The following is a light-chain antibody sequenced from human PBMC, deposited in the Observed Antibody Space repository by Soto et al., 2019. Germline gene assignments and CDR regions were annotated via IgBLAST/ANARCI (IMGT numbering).Light chain of an antibody. CDR1: RSLSSSY. V-gene: IGKV3-20*01. J-gene: IGKJ2*01. CDR3: QQQGS. Sequence: EIVLTQSPGTLSLSPGERATLSCRASRSLSSSYVVWYQQKPGQAPRLLIYAASRSATGIPDRFSGSGSATEYNIIISRLAAEDFAVYYCQQQGSFGQGPKLEIK. CDR2: AAS.